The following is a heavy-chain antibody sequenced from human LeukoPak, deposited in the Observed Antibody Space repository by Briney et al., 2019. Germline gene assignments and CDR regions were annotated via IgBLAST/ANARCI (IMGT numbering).Heavy chain of an antibody. J-gene: IGHJ5*02. V-gene: IGHV3-49*04. D-gene: IGHD6-13*01. CDR3: ARDIASSSWKNWFDP. CDR2: IRSKAYGGTT. Sequence: GGSLRLSCTVSGFTFGDYAMSWVRQAPGKGLEWVGFIRSKAYGGTTEYAASMKGRFTISRDDSKSIAYLQMNSLRAEDTAVYYCARDIASSSWKNWFDPWGQGTLVTVSS. CDR1: GFTFGDYA.